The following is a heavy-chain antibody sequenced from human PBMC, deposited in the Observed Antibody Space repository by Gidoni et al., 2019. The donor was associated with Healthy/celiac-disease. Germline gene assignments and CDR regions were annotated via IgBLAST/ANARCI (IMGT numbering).Heavy chain of an antibody. D-gene: IGHD1-26*01. Sequence: EVQLLESGGGVVQPGGSLRLSCAAPGITLSSDAMSWVRQAPGKGLEGVSAISGSGGSTYYADSVKGRFTISRDNSKNTLYLQMTSLRAEDTAVSYCAKGSKYSGSSRGYYFDYWGQGTLVTVSS. CDR1: GITLSSDA. CDR3: AKGSKYSGSSRGYYFDY. J-gene: IGHJ4*02. CDR2: ISGSGGST. V-gene: IGHV3-23*01.